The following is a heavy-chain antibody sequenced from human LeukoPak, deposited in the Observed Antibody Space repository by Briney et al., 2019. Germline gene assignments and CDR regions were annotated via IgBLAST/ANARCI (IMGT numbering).Heavy chain of an antibody. CDR1: GFTFSSYA. Sequence: GESLRLSCAASGFTFSSYAMHWVRQAPGKGLEWVAVISYDGSNKYYADSVKGRFTISGDNAKNSLYLQMDSLRDDDTAVYYCARAYGSGSHGYWGQGTLVTVSS. J-gene: IGHJ4*02. D-gene: IGHD3-10*01. V-gene: IGHV3-30-3*01. CDR3: ARAYGSGSHGY. CDR2: ISYDGSNK.